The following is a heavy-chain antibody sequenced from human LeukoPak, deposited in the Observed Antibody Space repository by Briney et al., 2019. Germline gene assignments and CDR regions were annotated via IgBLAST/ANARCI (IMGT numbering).Heavy chain of an antibody. D-gene: IGHD3-10*01. Sequence: GGSLRLSCGASGFTFSSYAMSGVRDAPGRGREGVSAISGSGGSTYYADSVKGRFTISRDNSKNTLYLQMNSLRAEDTAVYYCAKDHLTMVPPYYFDYWGQGTLVTVSS. V-gene: IGHV3-23*01. CDR3: AKDHLTMVPPYYFDY. CDR2: ISGSGGST. CDR1: GFTFSSYA. J-gene: IGHJ4*02.